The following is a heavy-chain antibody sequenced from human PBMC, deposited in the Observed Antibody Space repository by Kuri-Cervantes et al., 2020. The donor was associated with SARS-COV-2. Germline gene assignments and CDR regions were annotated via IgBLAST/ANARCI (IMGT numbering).Heavy chain of an antibody. CDR2: INHSGST. V-gene: IGHV4-34*01. CDR1: GGSFSGYY. D-gene: IGHD3-3*01. Sequence: GSLRLSCAVYGGSFSGYYWSWIRQPPGKGLEWIGEINHSGSTNYNPSLKSRVTISVDTSKNQFSLKLSSVTAADTAVYYCARARPDFWSGYYPAYFDYWGQGTLVTVSS. CDR3: ARARPDFWSGYYPAYFDY. J-gene: IGHJ4*02.